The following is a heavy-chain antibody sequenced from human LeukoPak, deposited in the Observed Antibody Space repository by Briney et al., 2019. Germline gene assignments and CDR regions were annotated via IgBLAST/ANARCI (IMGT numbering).Heavy chain of an antibody. D-gene: IGHD6-19*01. CDR2: IYYSGST. V-gene: IGHV4-59*12. CDR1: GGSISSYY. J-gene: IGHJ3*02. CDR3: ARGPKYSSGWYYSDAFDI. Sequence: SETLSLTCTVSGGSISSYYWSWIRQPPGKGLEWIGYIYYSGSTNYNPSLKSRVTISVDTSKNQFSLKLSSVTAADTAVYYCARGPKYSSGWYYSDAFDIWGQGTMVTVSS.